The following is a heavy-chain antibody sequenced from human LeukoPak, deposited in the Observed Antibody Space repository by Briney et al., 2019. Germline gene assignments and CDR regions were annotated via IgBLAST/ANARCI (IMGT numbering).Heavy chain of an antibody. J-gene: IGHJ3*02. V-gene: IGHV4-4*07. CDR3: ARVSYYCSGGSCYSGAFDI. D-gene: IGHD2-15*01. Sequence: SETLSLTCTVSGGSISSYYWSWIRQPAGKGLEWIGRIYTSGSTNYNPSLKSRDTMSVDTSKNQFSLKLSSVTAADTAVYYCARVSYYCSGGSCYSGAFDIWGQGTMVTVSS. CDR2: IYTSGST. CDR1: GGSISSYY.